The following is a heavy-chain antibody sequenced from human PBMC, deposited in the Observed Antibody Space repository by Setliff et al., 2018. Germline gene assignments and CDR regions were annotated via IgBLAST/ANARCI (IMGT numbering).Heavy chain of an antibody. CDR2: TIPIFGTT. Sequence: GASVKVSCKASGGTFSSYGISWERQAPGQGLEWMGGTIPIFGTTNYAQKFQGRVTIITDESTSTAYMELSSLTSADTAVYYCAREGVDTRSSTDYRYYMDVWGKGTTVTVSS. V-gene: IGHV1-69*05. CDR1: GGTFSSYG. CDR3: AREGVDTRSSTDYRYYMDV. J-gene: IGHJ6*03. D-gene: IGHD5-18*01.